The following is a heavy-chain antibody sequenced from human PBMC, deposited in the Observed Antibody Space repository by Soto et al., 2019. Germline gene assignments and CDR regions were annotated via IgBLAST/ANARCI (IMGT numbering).Heavy chain of an antibody. V-gene: IGHV4-59*01. CDR2: IYYSGST. Sequence: SETLSLTCTVSGGSISSYYWSWIRQPPGKGLEWIGYIYYSGSTNYNPSLKSRVTISVDTSKNQFSLKLSSVTAADTAVYYCARTDLENWFDPRGQGTLVTSPQ. D-gene: IGHD2-21*02. CDR1: GGSISSYY. CDR3: ARTDLENWFDP. J-gene: IGHJ5*02.